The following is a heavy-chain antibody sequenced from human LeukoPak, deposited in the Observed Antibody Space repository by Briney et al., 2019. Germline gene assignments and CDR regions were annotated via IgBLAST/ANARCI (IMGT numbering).Heavy chain of an antibody. V-gene: IGHV3-74*03. CDR3: ARDKKSGESSEIDY. CDR1: GFTFSNYW. J-gene: IGHJ4*02. Sequence: GGSLGLSCAASGFTFSNYWVHWVRQAPGKGLVWVSRINRDGSTTKYADSVKGRFTVSRDNAKNTLNLQMSSLRAEDTAVYYCARDKKSGESSEIDYWGQGTLVTVSS. CDR2: INRDGSTT. D-gene: IGHD3-10*01.